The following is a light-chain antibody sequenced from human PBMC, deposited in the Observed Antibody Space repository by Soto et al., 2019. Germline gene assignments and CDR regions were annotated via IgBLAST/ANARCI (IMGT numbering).Light chain of an antibody. CDR2: DAS. CDR1: ESVVSSY. CDR3: QQYDNSPIT. Sequence: LVCTQSTGTMSLSPGERCTRSRLATESVVSSYLAWYQLKPGQDRRLLIYDASSRATGITDRFSGSGSGTDFTLTISRLEPEDFAVYYCQQYDNSPITVGQGTRLDIK. V-gene: IGKV3-20*01. J-gene: IGKJ5*01.